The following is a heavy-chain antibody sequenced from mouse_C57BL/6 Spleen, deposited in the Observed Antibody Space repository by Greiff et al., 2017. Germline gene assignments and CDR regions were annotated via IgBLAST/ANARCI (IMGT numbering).Heavy chain of an antibody. CDR2: IYPGSGSA. V-gene: IGHV1-55*01. CDR3: AREGMGNYDY. CDR1: GYTFTSYW. Sequence: QVQLQQSGAELVKPGASVKMSCKASGYTFTSYWITWVTQRPGQGLEWLGDIYPGSGSANYNEKFKSKATLTVAPSSSTAYMQLSSLTSEDSAVYYCAREGMGNYDYWGQGTTLTVSS. D-gene: IGHD2-1*01. J-gene: IGHJ2*01.